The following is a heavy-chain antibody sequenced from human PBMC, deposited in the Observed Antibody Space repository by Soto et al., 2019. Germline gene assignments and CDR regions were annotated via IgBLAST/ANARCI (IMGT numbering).Heavy chain of an antibody. Sequence: QVQLVESGGGVVQPGRSLRLSCAASGFTFSSYGMHWVRQAPGKGLEWVAVISYDGSNKYYADSVKGRFTISRDNSKNTLYLQMNSLRAEDTAVYYCAKSGIVVVPAATDDAFDIWGQGTMVTVSS. D-gene: IGHD2-2*01. CDR3: AKSGIVVVPAATDDAFDI. J-gene: IGHJ3*02. CDR2: ISYDGSNK. CDR1: GFTFSSYG. V-gene: IGHV3-30*18.